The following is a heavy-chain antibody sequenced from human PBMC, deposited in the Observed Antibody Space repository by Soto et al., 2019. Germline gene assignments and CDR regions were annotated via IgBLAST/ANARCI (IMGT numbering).Heavy chain of an antibody. CDR3: IWESKFYSAWR. V-gene: IGHV3-15*07. D-gene: IGHD1-26*01. CDR1: GLTFSDAW. Sequence: VQVVESGGGLVKPGGSLRLSCTVSGLTFSDAWLNWVRQAPGKGLEWVGRIKSKAGSATPDYAAPMKGRFTISRDDSQGRLYLQMNSLKTDDTAVYYCIWESKFYSAWRWGQGTLVTVST. CDR2: IKSKAGSATP. J-gene: IGHJ4*02.